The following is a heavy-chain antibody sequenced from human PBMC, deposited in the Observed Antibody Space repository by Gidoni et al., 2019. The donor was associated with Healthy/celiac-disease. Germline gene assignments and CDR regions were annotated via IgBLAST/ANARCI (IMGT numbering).Heavy chain of an antibody. CDR1: GFTFSSYG. D-gene: IGHD3-3*01. CDR2: IWYDGSNK. V-gene: IGHV3-33*01. J-gene: IGHJ2*01. Sequence: GVVQPGRSLRLSCAASGFTFSSYGMHWVRQAPGKGLEWVAVIWYDGSNKYYADSVKGRFIISRDNSKNTLYLQMNSLRAEDTAVYYCARGLVRDWYFDLWGRGTLVTVSS. CDR3: ARGLVRDWYFDL.